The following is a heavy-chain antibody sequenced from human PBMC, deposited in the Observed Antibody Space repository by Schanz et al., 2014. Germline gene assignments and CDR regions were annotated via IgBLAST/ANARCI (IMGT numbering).Heavy chain of an antibody. CDR2: LYINAGST. D-gene: IGHD2-21*01. J-gene: IGHJ3*01. V-gene: IGHV3-53*01. Sequence: EVQLVESGGGLIQPGGSLRLSCAVSGFSVSTNYMSWARQAPGKGLEWISSLYINAGSTRYADSVKGRFFISRDSAKNTLILQWNSLRSDDTVIAFCARDEGRDGYNLAFDVWGQGTLVTVSS. CDR1: GFSVSTNY. CDR3: ARDEGRDGYNLAFDV.